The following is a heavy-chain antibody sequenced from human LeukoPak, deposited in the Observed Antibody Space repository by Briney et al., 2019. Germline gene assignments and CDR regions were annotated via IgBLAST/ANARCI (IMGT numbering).Heavy chain of an antibody. CDR2: IYSGGST. Sequence: GGSLRLSCAASGFTVSSNYMSWVRQAPGKGLEWVSVIYSGGSTYYADSVKGRFTISRDNYKNTLYLQMNSLRAEDTAVYYCARDRKAAGFDYWGQGTLVTVSS. V-gene: IGHV3-53*01. CDR3: ARDRKAAGFDY. D-gene: IGHD6-13*01. J-gene: IGHJ4*02. CDR1: GFTVSSNY.